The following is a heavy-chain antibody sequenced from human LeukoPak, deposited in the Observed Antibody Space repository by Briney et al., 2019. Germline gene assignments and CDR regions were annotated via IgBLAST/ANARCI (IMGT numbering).Heavy chain of an antibody. D-gene: IGHD6-6*01. Sequence: GESLKISCKGSGYNFTNYWISLVRQLPGKGLEWMGTIDPSDSYNNYSPSFQGHVTISADKSISTAYLQWSSLKASDTAMYYCARAYSRSRFDYWGQGTLVTVSS. J-gene: IGHJ4*02. CDR2: IDPSDSYN. CDR1: GYNFTNYW. V-gene: IGHV5-10-1*01. CDR3: ARAYSRSRFDY.